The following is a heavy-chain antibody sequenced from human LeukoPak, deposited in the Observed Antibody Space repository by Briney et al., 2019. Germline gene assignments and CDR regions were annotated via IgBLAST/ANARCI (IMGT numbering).Heavy chain of an antibody. CDR2: INHSGST. J-gene: IGHJ4*02. V-gene: IGHV4-34*01. CDR3: ARAEETTYYYDSSGYYKFDY. CDR1: GGSINNYY. D-gene: IGHD3-22*01. Sequence: SETLSLTCTVSGGSINNYYWSWIRQPPGKGLEWIGEINHSGSTNYNPSLKSRVTISVDTSKNQFSLKLSSVTAADTAVYYCARAEETTYYYDSSGYYKFDYWGQGTLVTVSS.